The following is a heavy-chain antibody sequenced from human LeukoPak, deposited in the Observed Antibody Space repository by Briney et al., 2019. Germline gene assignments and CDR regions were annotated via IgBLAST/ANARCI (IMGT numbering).Heavy chain of an antibody. CDR1: GFTFNKYW. CDR3: VRAVSSGWAFDY. CDR2: VNQDGTQK. D-gene: IGHD6-19*01. J-gene: IGHJ4*01. V-gene: IGHV3-7*01. Sequence: PGGTLRLSCSASGFTFNKYWMSWVRQLPAQGLERVANVNQDGTQKYYVDSVKGRFTNSRDNARYLLYLQLNRLRAEDTAVYYCVRAVSSGWAFDYWGHGTLVTVSS.